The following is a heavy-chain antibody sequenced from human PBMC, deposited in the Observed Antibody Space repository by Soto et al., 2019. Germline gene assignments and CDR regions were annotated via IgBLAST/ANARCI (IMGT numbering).Heavy chain of an antibody. D-gene: IGHD3-3*01. CDR2: VNHSGST. CDR3: ARAGGDFWSGYPTHYFDY. CDR1: GETFSGFY. V-gene: IGHV4-34*01. Sequence: SETLSLTCAVYGETFSGFYWSWIRQPPGKGLEWIGEVNHSGSTNYNPSLKSRVTISADTSKSQFSLKLSSVTAADTAVYYCARAGGDFWSGYPTHYFDYWGQGTLVTVSS. J-gene: IGHJ4*02.